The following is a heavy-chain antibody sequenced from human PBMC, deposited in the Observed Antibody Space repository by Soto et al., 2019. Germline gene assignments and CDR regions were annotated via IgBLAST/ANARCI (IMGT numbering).Heavy chain of an antibody. D-gene: IGHD3-22*01. J-gene: IGHJ3*02. CDR3: ARGRYDLSGLTDAFDI. CDR2: IYYSGST. Sequence: LSLTCSVSGGSISSGGYYWSWIRQHPGKGLEWIGYIYYSGSTNYNPSLKSRVTISVDTSKNQFSLKLSSVTAADTAVYYCARGRYDLSGLTDAFDIFGQGAMVTVSS. V-gene: IGHV4-31*03. CDR1: GGSISSGGYY.